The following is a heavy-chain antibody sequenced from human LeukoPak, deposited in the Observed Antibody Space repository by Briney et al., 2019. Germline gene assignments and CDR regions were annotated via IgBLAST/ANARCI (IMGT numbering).Heavy chain of an antibody. CDR2: FYNSGST. CDR3: ARDLRGYSYGYLDY. J-gene: IGHJ4*02. Sequence: SETLSLTCTVSGGSISSYYWSWIRQPPGKGLEWIGNFYNSGSTDNNPSLKSRVTISVDTSKNQFSLKLSSVTAADTAVYYCARDLRGYSYGYLDYWGQGTLVTVSS. V-gene: IGHV4-59*01. D-gene: IGHD5-18*01. CDR1: GGSISSYY.